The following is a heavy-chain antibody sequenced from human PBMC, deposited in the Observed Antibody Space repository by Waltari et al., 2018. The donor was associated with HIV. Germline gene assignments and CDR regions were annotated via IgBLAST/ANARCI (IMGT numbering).Heavy chain of an antibody. J-gene: IGHJ4*02. CDR1: GGCMRNYY. CDR2: IYYSGGT. D-gene: IGHD1-26*01. Sequence: QVQLQESGPRLVKPSETLSLTCTVSGGCMRNYYCSWIRQAPGKGLVWIGYIYYSGGTNYSPALKSRVTISVDTSKNQFSLKLRSVTAADTAVYYCARLSPVGGSQRYYCDYWGQGTLVSVSS. V-gene: IGHV4-59*12. CDR3: ARLSPVGGSQRYYCDY.